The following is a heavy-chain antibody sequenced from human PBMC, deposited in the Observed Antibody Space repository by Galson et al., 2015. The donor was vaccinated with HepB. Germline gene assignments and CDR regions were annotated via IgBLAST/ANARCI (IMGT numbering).Heavy chain of an antibody. CDR3: ARDLYGSGTAADFDY. Sequence: SLRLSCAASGFTFSSYAMVWVRQAPGKGLEWVSAVSGSGESTYYADSMKGRFTISRDNSKNTLYLQMNNLRAEDTAVYFCARDLYGSGTAADFDYRGQGTLVTVS. V-gene: IGHV3-23*01. D-gene: IGHD3-10*01. CDR1: GFTFSSYA. CDR2: VSGSGEST. J-gene: IGHJ4*02.